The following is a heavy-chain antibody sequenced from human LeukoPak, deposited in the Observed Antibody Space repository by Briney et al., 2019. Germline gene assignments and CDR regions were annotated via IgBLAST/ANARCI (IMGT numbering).Heavy chain of an antibody. CDR3: ARGKYSSSWYSRDY. Sequence: SETLSLTCAVYGGSFSGYYWSWIRQPPGEGLEWIGEINHSVSTNYNPSLKSRVTISVDTSKNQFSLKLSSVTAADTAVYYCARGKYSSSWYSRDYWGQGTLVTVSS. CDR2: INHSVST. D-gene: IGHD6-13*01. CDR1: GGSFSGYY. V-gene: IGHV4-34*01. J-gene: IGHJ4*02.